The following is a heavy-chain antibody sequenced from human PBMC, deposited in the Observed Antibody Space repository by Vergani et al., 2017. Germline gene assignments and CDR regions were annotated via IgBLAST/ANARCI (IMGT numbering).Heavy chain of an antibody. CDR3: AKVWDSSGYPTFDP. Sequence: EVQLVESGGGLVQPGGSLRLSCAASGFTVSSNYMSWVRQAPGKGLEWVSVIYSGGSTYYADSVKGRFTISRDNSKNTLYLQMNSLRAEDTAVYYCAKVWDSSGYPTFDPWGQGTLVTVSS. CDR2: IYSGGST. J-gene: IGHJ5*02. CDR1: GFTVSSNY. D-gene: IGHD3-22*01. V-gene: IGHV3-66*01.